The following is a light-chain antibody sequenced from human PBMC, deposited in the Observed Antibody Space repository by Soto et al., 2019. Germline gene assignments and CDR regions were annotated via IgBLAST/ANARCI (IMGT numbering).Light chain of an antibody. J-gene: IGKJ4*01. Sequence: IVLTQSPATLSLSPGERATLSCRARQTVSTYLSWYQHKPGQAPRLLIYGASNRATGIPARFSGSGSGTDFTLTISSLEPEDSAVYYCQQRYNWLTFGGGTKVHI. V-gene: IGKV3-11*01. CDR3: QQRYNWLT. CDR2: GAS. CDR1: QTVSTY.